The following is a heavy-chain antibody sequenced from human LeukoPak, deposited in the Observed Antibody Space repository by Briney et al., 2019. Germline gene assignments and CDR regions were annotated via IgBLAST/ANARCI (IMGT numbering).Heavy chain of an antibody. V-gene: IGHV4-59*08. CDR3: ARFRGTSSWHQEVFDY. CDR2: TSYNGSP. D-gene: IGHD2-15*01. CDR1: GGSINSYN. J-gene: IGHJ4*02. Sequence: SETLSLTCTVSGGSINSYNWNWIRQPPGKGLEWIGYTSYNGSPDYNPSFKSRVTMSVDTSQGQFSLRLSSVTAADTAVYYCARFRGTSSWHQEVFDYWGQGAPVTVSS.